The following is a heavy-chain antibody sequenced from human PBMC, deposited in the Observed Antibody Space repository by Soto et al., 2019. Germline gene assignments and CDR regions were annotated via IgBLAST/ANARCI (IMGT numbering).Heavy chain of an antibody. V-gene: IGHV4-30-2*01. CDR3: ARGSSSYYDYGMDV. J-gene: IGHJ6*02. CDR1: GDSISRGGHS. D-gene: IGHD6-6*01. Sequence: PSETLSLTCAVSGDSISRGGHSWTWIRQPPGKALEWIGNIYDSGSTSYNPSLKSRVTMSVDTSKNQFSLKLTSVTAADTAVHFCARGSSSYYDYGMDVWGQGITVTVSS. CDR2: IYDSGST.